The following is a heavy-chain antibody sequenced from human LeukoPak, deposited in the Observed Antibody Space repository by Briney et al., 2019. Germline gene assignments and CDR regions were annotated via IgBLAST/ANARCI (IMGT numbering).Heavy chain of an antibody. V-gene: IGHV1-2*06. CDR3: AKGGWGAASPFDY. CDR2: INPNSGGT. Sequence: GASVKVSCKASGYTFTGYYMHWVRQAPGQGLEWMGRINPNSGGTNYAQKFQGRVTITRDTSISTAYMEPSRLRSDDTAVYYCAKGGWGAASPFDYWGQGTLVTGSS. CDR1: GYTFTGYY. J-gene: IGHJ4*02. D-gene: IGHD1-26*01.